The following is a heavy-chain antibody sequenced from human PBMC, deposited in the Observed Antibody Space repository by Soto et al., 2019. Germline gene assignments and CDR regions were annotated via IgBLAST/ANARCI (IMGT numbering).Heavy chain of an antibody. CDR1: GYNFARSW. J-gene: IGHJ4*02. CDR2: LYPDDSDI. Sequence: GASLKISCKGSGYNFARSWIGWVRQMPGKGLEWMGILYPDDSDIRYSPSFQGQVTFSADKSITTAYLEWSSLKASDSAIYYCARGGDYSDYWGQGTLVTVSS. V-gene: IGHV5-51*01. CDR3: ARGGDYSDY. D-gene: IGHD3-16*01.